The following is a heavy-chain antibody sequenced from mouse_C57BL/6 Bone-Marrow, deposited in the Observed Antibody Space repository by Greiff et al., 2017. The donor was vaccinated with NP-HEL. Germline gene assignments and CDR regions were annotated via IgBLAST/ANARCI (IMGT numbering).Heavy chain of an antibody. J-gene: IGHJ4*01. CDR3: TTGGSSPYAMDY. CDR1: GFNIKDDY. Sequence: EVQLQQSGAELVRPGASVKLSCTVSGFNIKDDYMHWVKQRPEQGLEWIGWIDPENGDTEYASKFQGKATLTADTSSNTAYLQLSSLPSEDTAVYYCTTGGSSPYAMDYWGQGTSVTVSS. V-gene: IGHV14-4*01. D-gene: IGHD1-1*01. CDR2: IDPENGDT.